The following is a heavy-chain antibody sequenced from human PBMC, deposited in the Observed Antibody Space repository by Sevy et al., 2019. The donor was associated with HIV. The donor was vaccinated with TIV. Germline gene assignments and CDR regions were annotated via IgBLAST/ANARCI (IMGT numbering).Heavy chain of an antibody. V-gene: IGHV3-21*01. J-gene: IGHJ4*02. CDR2: ISSSSSYI. CDR1: GFTFSSYS. Sequence: GWSLRLSCAASGFTFSSYSMNWVRQAPGKGLEWVSSISSSSSYIYYADSVKGRFAISRDNAKNSLYLQMNSLRAEDTAVYYCARDYDYVWGSYRYLDYWGQGTLVTVSS. D-gene: IGHD3-16*02. CDR3: ARDYDYVWGSYRYLDY.